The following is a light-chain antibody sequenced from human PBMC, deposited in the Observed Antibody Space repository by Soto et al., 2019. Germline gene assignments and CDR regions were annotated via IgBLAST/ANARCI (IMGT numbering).Light chain of an antibody. CDR2: SNN. J-gene: IGLJ2*01. Sequence: QSVLTQPPSASGTPGQRVTISCSGSSSNIGRNSVIWYQQLPGTAPKLLMYSNNQRPSGVPDRFSGSKSGTSASLAISGLRSEAEADYHCAAWDDSLNVVVFGGGTKVTVL. CDR3: AAWDDSLNVVV. V-gene: IGLV1-44*01. CDR1: SSNIGRNS.